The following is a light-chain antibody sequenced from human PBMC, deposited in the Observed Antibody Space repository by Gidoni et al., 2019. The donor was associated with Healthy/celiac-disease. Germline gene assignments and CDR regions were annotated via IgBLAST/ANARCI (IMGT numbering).Light chain of an antibody. J-gene: IGKJ1*01. V-gene: IGKV1-39*01. CDR3: QQSYSTPQT. CDR1: QSISIY. CDR2: AAS. Sequence: DIQMTQSPSSLSASVGDRVTIPCRANQSISIYLNWYQQQPGKARKLLNYAASSLQSGVPARCSGSGSGTDCPITISSVQPEVFANYYCQQSYSTPQTFGQGTKVEIK.